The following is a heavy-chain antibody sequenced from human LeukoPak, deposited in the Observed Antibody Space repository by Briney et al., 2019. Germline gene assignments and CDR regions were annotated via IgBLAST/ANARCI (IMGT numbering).Heavy chain of an antibody. Sequence: GGTLRLSCAASGFTFSSYGMSWVRQAPGKGLEWVSAISGSGGSTYYADSVKGRFTISRDNSKNTLYLQMNSLRAEDTAVYYCAKDAEYYDILTGYYSAFDIWGQGTMVTVSS. CDR1: GFTFSSYG. CDR3: AKDAEYYDILTGYYSAFDI. CDR2: ISGSGGST. J-gene: IGHJ3*02. V-gene: IGHV3-23*01. D-gene: IGHD3-9*01.